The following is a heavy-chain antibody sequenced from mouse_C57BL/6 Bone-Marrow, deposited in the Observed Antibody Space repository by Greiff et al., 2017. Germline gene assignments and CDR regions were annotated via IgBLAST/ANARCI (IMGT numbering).Heavy chain of an antibody. CDR1: GYAFSSSW. CDR2: IYPGDGDT. Sequence: QVQLQQSGPELVKPGASVKISCKASGYAFSSSWMNWVKQRPGKGLEWIGRIYPGDGDTNYNGKFKGKATLTVDKSSSTAYMQLSSLTSEDSAVYFCARKLLEYYFDYWGQGTTLTVSS. J-gene: IGHJ2*01. V-gene: IGHV1-82*01. CDR3: ARKLLEYYFDY. D-gene: IGHD2-12*01.